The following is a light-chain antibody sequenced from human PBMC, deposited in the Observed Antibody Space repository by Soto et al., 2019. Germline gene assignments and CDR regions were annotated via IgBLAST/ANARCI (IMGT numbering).Light chain of an antibody. CDR1: SSDVGSYNL. CDR2: EGS. V-gene: IGLV2-23*01. CDR3: CSYAGSSVG. J-gene: IGLJ2*01. Sequence: QSALTQPASVSGSPGQSITISCTGTSSDVGSYNLVSWYQQHPGKAPKLMIYEGSKRPSGVSNRFSGSKSGNTASLTISGIQAEDEADYYCCSYAGSSVGFGGGTKLTVL.